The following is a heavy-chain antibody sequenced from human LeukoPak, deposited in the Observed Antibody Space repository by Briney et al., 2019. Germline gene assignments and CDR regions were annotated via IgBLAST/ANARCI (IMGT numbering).Heavy chain of an antibody. CDR3: AKEEFCSGGSCYPDC. J-gene: IGHJ4*02. D-gene: IGHD2-15*01. Sequence: GGSLRLSCAASGFTFSSYGMHWVRQAPGKGLEWVAFIRYDGSNKYYADSMKGRFTISRDNSKNTLYLQMNSLRAEDTAVYYCAKEEFCSGGSCYPDCWGQGTLVTVSS. CDR2: IRYDGSNK. CDR1: GFTFSSYG. V-gene: IGHV3-30*02.